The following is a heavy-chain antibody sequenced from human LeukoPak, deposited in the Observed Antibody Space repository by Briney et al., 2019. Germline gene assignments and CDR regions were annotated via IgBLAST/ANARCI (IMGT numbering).Heavy chain of an antibody. CDR1: GFTVSSNY. V-gene: IGHV3-66*01. CDR3: ARGPPLFDP. Sequence: PGGSLRLSCAASGFTVSSNYMNWVRQAPGKGLEWVSFISSGGTTYYADSVKGRFTISRDNSKNTLYLQMNSLRAEDTAVYYCARGPPLFDPWGQGTLVTVSS. CDR2: ISSGGTT. J-gene: IGHJ5*02.